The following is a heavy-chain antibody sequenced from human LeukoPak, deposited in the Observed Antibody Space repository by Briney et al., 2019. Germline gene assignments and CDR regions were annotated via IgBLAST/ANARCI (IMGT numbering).Heavy chain of an antibody. V-gene: IGHV4-34*01. Sequence: SETLSLTCAAYGGSFSGYYWSWIRQPPEKGLEWIGEINHDGTTTYNPSLRSRVTISVDTSKRQFSLRLGSVTAADTAVYYCARGNWYFDLWGRGTLVTVSS. CDR3: ARGNWYFDL. J-gene: IGHJ2*01. CDR1: GGSFSGYY. CDR2: INHDGTT.